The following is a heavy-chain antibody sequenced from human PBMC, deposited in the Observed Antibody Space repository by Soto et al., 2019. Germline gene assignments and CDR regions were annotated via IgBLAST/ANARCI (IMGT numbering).Heavy chain of an antibody. V-gene: IGHV4-30-4*01. J-gene: IGHJ4*02. CDR2: ISYSGTT. CDR1: GGSVNSGDYY. Sequence: SETLSLTCTVCGGSVNSGDYYWSWIRQPPGKGLDWIGYISYSGTTSYKPSLRSRITISLHTSKNQFSLRLASVTAADTAVYYCARTNYDYVWGSYRFDYWGQGTLVTVSS. CDR3: ARTNYDYVWGSYRFDY. D-gene: IGHD3-16*02.